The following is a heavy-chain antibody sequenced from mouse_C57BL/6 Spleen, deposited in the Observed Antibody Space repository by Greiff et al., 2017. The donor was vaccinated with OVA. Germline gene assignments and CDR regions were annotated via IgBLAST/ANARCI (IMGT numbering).Heavy chain of an antibody. D-gene: IGHD2-4*01. CDR2: ISDGGSYT. J-gene: IGHJ3*01. V-gene: IGHV5-4*03. CDR1: GFTFSSYA. CDR3: ARSYYDYEGAWFAY. Sequence: EVMLVESGGGLVKPGGSLKLSCAASGFTFSSYAMSWVRQTPAKRLEWVATISDGGSYTYYPDNVKGRFTISRDNAKNNLYLQMSHLKSEDTAMYYCARSYYDYEGAWFAYWGQGTLVTVSA.